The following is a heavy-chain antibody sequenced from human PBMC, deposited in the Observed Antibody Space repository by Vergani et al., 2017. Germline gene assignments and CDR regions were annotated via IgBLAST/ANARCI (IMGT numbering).Heavy chain of an antibody. V-gene: IGHV3-21*02. J-gene: IGHJ3*02. CDR2: ISSSSSYI. Sequence: QLLESGGGLIQPGGSLRLSCAASGFTFNSYAMTWVRQAPGKGLEWVSSISSSSSYIYYADSVKGRFTISRDNAKNSLYLQMNSLRAEDTAVYYCAREANLRFLEWLLSDAFDIWGQGTMVTVSS. CDR3: AREANLRFLEWLLSDAFDI. CDR1: GFTFNSYA. D-gene: IGHD3-3*01.